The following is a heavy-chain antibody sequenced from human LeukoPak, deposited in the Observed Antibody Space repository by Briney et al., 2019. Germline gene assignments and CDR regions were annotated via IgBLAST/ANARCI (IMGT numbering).Heavy chain of an antibody. CDR2: ISSSGTTI. J-gene: IGHJ4*02. D-gene: IGHD3/OR15-3a*01. Sequence: GGSLRLSCAASGFTFSDYYMSWIRQAPGKGLEWVSFISSSGTTIYSADSVKGRFTISRDNANNSLYLQMNRLRAEDTAIYYCARDGWTSSPSFDYWGQGILVTVSS. CDR3: ARDGWTSSPSFDY. V-gene: IGHV3-11*01. CDR1: GFTFSDYY.